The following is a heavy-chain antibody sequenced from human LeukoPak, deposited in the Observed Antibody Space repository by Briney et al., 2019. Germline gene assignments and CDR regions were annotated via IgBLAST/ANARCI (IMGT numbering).Heavy chain of an antibody. Sequence: ASVKVSCKASGYTFTSYYMHWVRQAPGQGLEWMGIINPSGGSTSYAQKFQGRVTMTRDTSTSTVYMELNSLRAEDTAVYYCAREGRHYDILTGYYNVAFFDYWGQGTLVTVSS. CDR3: AREGRHYDILTGYYNVAFFDY. J-gene: IGHJ4*02. CDR2: INPSGGST. CDR1: GYTFTSYY. V-gene: IGHV1-46*01. D-gene: IGHD3-9*01.